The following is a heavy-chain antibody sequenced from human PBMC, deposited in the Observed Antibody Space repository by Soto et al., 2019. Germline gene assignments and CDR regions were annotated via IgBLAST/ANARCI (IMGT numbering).Heavy chain of an antibody. J-gene: IGHJ6*02. CDR2: IIPIFHTA. CDR1: GGTFISYT. Sequence: QVQLVQSGAEVKKPGSSVKVSCRASGGTFISYTITWVRQAPGQGLEWLGAIIPIFHTANYAQKFQGRVTITADESTSTAYMELSSVRSEDTAVYYCARVNRITVGATRKHYNYYGMDVWGQGTTVTVSS. V-gene: IGHV1-69*01. CDR3: ARVNRITVGATRKHYNYYGMDV. D-gene: IGHD6-19*01.